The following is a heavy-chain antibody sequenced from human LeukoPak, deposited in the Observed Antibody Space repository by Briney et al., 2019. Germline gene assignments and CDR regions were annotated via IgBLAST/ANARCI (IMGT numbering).Heavy chain of an antibody. J-gene: IGHJ3*02. Sequence: GGSLRLSCAASGSTFSVYGMHWVRQGPGKGLEWVALISHDGGNKNYTDSVKGRFTISRDNSKNTVYLQMNSLRPEDTAVYYCAAWELLSAFDIWGQGTMVTVSS. CDR1: GSTFSVYG. CDR3: AAWELLSAFDI. D-gene: IGHD1-26*01. CDR2: ISHDGGNK. V-gene: IGHV3-30*03.